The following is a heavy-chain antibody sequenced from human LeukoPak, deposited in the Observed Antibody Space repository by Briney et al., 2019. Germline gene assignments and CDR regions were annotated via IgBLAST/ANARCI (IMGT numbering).Heavy chain of an antibody. J-gene: IGHJ3*02. Sequence: PGGSLRLSCAASGFTFSSYEMNWVRQAPGKGLEWVSYISSSGSTIYYADPVKGRFTISRDNAKNSLYLQMNSLRAEDTAVYYCARSPNVGATTRGAFDIWGQGTMVTVSS. D-gene: IGHD1-26*01. CDR2: ISSSGSTI. CDR1: GFTFSSYE. V-gene: IGHV3-48*03. CDR3: ARSPNVGATTRGAFDI.